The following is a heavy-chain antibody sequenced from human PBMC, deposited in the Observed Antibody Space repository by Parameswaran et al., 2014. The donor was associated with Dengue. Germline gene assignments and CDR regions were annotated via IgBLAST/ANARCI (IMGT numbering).Heavy chain of an antibody. V-gene: IGHV3-33*01. Sequence: WIRQPPGKGLEWVAVVWQDARISEYADSVKGRFTVSRDNSENTLYLQMNSLRTEDTAVYYCARDPGRDEAMDVWGQGTTVTVSS. D-gene: IGHD3-10*01. CDR3: ARDPGRDEAMDV. J-gene: IGHJ6*02. CDR2: VWQDARIS.